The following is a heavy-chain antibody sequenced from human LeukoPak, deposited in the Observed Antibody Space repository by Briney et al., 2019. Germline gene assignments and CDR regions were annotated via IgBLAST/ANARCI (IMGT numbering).Heavy chain of an antibody. J-gene: IGHJ5*02. CDR1: GFTFSSCG. CDR2: RRYDGSNK. V-gene: IGHV3-30*02. D-gene: IGHD3-22*01. Sequence: PSGSLRLSCAASGFTFSSCGMHWVCQGQGKGLEWVAFRRYDGSNKYYADSCNGRFTISRDNSTNTLYLQMKSLVADDTAGDYCPRDPTGYYGRWFHPWGQGTLVTVSS. CDR3: PRDPTGYYGRWFHP.